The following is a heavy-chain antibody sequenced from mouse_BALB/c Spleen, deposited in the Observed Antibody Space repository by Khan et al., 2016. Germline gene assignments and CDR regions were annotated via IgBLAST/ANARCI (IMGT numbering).Heavy chain of an antibody. CDR2: INTETGEP. CDR3: AREWVWLRRYYAMDY. D-gene: IGHD2-2*01. V-gene: IGHV9-2-1*01. CDR1: GYTFTDYS. Sequence: QIQLVQSGPELKKPGETVKISCKASGYTFTDYSMHWVKQAPGKGLKWMGWINTETGEPTYADDFKGRVAFSLETSASTAYLQINNLKNEDTATYFCAREWVWLRRYYAMDYWGQGTSVTVSS. J-gene: IGHJ4*01.